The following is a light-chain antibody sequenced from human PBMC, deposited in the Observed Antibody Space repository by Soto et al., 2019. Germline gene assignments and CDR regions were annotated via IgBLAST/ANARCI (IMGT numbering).Light chain of an antibody. Sequence: DIQMTQSPSTLSASVGYRVTITCRASESISAWLAWYQQKPGKAPKLLIYKASSLESGVPSRFSGSGSGTEFTLTISRLEPEDFAVYYCQQYGSSPITFGQGTRREIK. CDR3: QQYGSSPIT. CDR1: ESISAW. J-gene: IGKJ5*01. V-gene: IGKV1-5*03. CDR2: KAS.